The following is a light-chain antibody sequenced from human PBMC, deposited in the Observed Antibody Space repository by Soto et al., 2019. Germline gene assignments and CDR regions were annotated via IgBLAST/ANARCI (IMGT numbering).Light chain of an antibody. CDR3: RQDSRLPPWT. J-gene: IGKJ1*01. Sequence: TQSPATLSLSPGERATLSCRASQSVSSSYLAWYQQKPGQAPSLLIYGASSGATGIPDRFSGCGSGTDFTLPISRLVPEDVGVCYCRQDSRLPPWTFGQGTKVDIK. V-gene: IGKV3-20*01. CDR1: QSVSSSY. CDR2: GAS.